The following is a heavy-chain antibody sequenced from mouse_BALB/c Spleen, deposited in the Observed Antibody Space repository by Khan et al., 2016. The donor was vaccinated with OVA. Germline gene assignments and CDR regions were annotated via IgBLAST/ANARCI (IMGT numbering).Heavy chain of an antibody. V-gene: IGHV5-6-4*01. J-gene: IGHJ1*01. Sequence: EVELVESGGGLVKPGGSLKLSCAASGFSFSSYTMSWVRQTPEKRLEWVATISSGSTYTYYPDSVQGRFTISRDNAKNTLYLQMSSLKSEDTAMYYCTRDGNYAHWYFDVWGAGTTVTVSS. CDR2: ISSGSTYT. CDR1: GFSFSSYT. CDR3: TRDGNYAHWYFDV. D-gene: IGHD2-1*01.